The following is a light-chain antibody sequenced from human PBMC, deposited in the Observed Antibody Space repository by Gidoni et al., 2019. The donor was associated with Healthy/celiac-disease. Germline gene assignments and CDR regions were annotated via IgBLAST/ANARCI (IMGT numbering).Light chain of an antibody. CDR3: MQALQTPSAT. V-gene: IGKV2-28*01. J-gene: IGKJ3*01. CDR2: LGS. CDR1: QRLLPSNEYNY. Sequence: EIVMTQSPLSLPVTPGETASISCRSSQRLLPSNEYNYLDGYLQKPGQSPQLLIYLGSNRASWVPDRFSGSGSCTDFTLKISRVEADDVGVYYCMQALQTPSATFXPXTKVDIK.